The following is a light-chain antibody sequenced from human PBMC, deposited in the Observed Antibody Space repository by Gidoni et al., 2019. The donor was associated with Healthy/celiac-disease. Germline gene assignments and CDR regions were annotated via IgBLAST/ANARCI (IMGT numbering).Light chain of an antibody. V-gene: IGKV3-11*01. CDR2: DAS. CDR1: QSVSSY. CDR3: QQRRYWPKMYT. Sequence: ESVWTQSPATLSLSPGERATLSCRASQSVSSYFAWYQQQPGQAPTPLIADASNSATGIPARFSGSGSGTDFTLTISSLEPEDFAVYYCQQRRYWPKMYTFGQGTKLEIK. J-gene: IGKJ2*01.